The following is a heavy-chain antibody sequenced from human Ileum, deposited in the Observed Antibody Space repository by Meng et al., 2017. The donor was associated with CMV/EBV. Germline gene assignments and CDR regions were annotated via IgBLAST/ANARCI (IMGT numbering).Heavy chain of an antibody. CDR3: ATGKAVAGRSYYYFGMDV. Sequence: GRSLRLSCVAPDFPGFSFSDYWMSWVRRAAGKGLEWVANIKQDGSENYYVDSVKGRFTISRDNAKNSLYLQMDSLRADDTALYYCATGKAVAGRSYYYFGMDVWGQGTTVTVSS. D-gene: IGHD6-19*01. V-gene: IGHV3-7*01. J-gene: IGHJ6*02. CDR1: GFSFSDYW. CDR2: IKQDGSEN.